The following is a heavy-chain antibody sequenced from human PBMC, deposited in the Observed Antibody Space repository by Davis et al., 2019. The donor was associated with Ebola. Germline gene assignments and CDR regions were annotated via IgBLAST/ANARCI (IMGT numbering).Heavy chain of an antibody. CDR1: GFTFSSYE. Sequence: GGSLRLSCAASGFTFSSYEMNWVRQAPGKGLEWVSYISSSGSTIYYADSVKGRFTISRDNAKNTLYLQMNSLRAEDTAVYYCARADYDFWSGYYSGFWFDPWGQGTLVTVSS. CDR3: ARADYDFWSGYYSGFWFDP. D-gene: IGHD3-3*01. V-gene: IGHV3-48*03. CDR2: ISSSGSTI. J-gene: IGHJ5*02.